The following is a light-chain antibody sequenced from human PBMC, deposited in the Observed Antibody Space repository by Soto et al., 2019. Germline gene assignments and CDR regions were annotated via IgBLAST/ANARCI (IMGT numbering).Light chain of an antibody. CDR2: GAS. Sequence: ELVMTQSPATLSVCPGERATLPCRASQSISSKLGWYQQKPGQARRLLIYGASTRATDIPTRFSGSGSGTDFTLTISTLQSEDFAVYYCLQYNTWPRTFGQGTKVAIK. J-gene: IGKJ1*01. V-gene: IGKV3-15*01. CDR1: QSISSK. CDR3: LQYNTWPRT.